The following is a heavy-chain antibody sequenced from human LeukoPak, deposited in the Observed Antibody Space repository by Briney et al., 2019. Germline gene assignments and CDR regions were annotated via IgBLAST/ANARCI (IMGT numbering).Heavy chain of an antibody. CDR1: GGSISSYY. D-gene: IGHD5-18*01. CDR3: ARAGYSYGTGYYFDY. V-gene: IGHV4-4*09. CDR2: IYTSGST. J-gene: IGHJ4*02. Sequence: SETLSLTCTVSGGSISSYYWSWIRQPPGKGLESIGYIYTSGSTNYNPSLKSRVTISVDTSKNQFSLKLSSVTAADAAVYYCARAGYSYGTGYYFDYWGQGALVTVSS.